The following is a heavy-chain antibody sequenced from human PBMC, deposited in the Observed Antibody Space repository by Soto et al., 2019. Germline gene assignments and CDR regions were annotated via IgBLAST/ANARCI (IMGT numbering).Heavy chain of an antibody. CDR2: ITGSSDYT. J-gene: IGHJ6*02. V-gene: IGHV3-11*05. CDR3: AREYYYGMDV. Sequence: QVQLVESGGGLVRPGGSLRLSCVASGFTFSDYYMTWIRQAPGKGLEWVSYITGSSDYTNYADSVKGRFTISRDNVKNSLYLQMNSLRAEDTAVYYCAREYYYGMDVWGQGTTVTVSS. CDR1: GFTFSDYY.